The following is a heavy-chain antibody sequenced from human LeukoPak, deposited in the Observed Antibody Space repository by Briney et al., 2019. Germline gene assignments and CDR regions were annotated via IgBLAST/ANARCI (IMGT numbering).Heavy chain of an antibody. V-gene: IGHV4-61*02. CDR2: IYTSGST. D-gene: IGHD6-19*01. Sequence: PSETLSLTCTVSGGSISSGSYYWSWIRQPAGKGLEWIGRIYTSGSTNYNPSLKSRVTISVDTSKNHFSLKLSSVTAADTAIYYCAKVRDSSGSFGFDYWGQGTLVTVSS. CDR3: AKVRDSSGSFGFDY. J-gene: IGHJ4*02. CDR1: GGSISSGSYY.